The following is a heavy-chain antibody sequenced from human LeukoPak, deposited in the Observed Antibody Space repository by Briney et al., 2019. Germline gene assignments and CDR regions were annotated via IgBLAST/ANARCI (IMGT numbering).Heavy chain of an antibody. CDR3: AKEGRGSHSGY. J-gene: IGHJ4*02. CDR1: GGSISSYY. D-gene: IGHD3-16*01. V-gene: IGHV4-4*07. CDR2: ISSSGST. Sequence: PSETLSLTCTVSGGSISSYYWSWIRQPAGKGLEWIGRISSSGSTNYNPSLKSRVIMSVDTSKNQFFLKLTSVTAADTAVYYCAKEGRGSHSGYWGQGTLVTVSS.